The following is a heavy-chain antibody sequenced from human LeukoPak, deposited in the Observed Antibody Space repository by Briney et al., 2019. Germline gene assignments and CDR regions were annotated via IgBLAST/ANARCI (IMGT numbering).Heavy chain of an antibody. V-gene: IGHV3-7*04. CDR3: ARGGGLDV. J-gene: IGHJ6*02. CDR1: GFTFSSYW. Sequence: GGSLRHSCAASGFTFSSYWMNWARQAPGNGLEWVASINHNGNVNYYVDSVKGRFTISRDNAKNSLYLQMSNLGAEDTAVYFCARGGGLDVWGQGATVTVSS. CDR2: INHNGNVN.